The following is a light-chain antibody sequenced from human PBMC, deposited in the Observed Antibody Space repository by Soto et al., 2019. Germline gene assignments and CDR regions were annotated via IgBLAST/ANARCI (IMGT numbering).Light chain of an antibody. CDR1: SSDVGGYNY. J-gene: IGLJ3*02. Sequence: QSALTQPPSASGSPGQSATISCTGTSSDVGGYNYVSWYQQHPGKAPKVLVYEVSKRPSGVPDRFSGSKSGNTASLTVSGLQAEDEVDYYCCSYAGNNNWVFGGGTKLTVL. CDR3: CSYAGNNNWV. CDR2: EVS. V-gene: IGLV2-8*01.